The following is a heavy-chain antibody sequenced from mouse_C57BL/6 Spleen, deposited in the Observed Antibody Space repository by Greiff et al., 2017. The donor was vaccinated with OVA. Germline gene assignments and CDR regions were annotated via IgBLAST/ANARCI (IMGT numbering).Heavy chain of an antibody. CDR3: ARPDYYGSSYEYFDV. CDR1: GYAFTNYL. V-gene: IGHV1-54*01. D-gene: IGHD1-1*01. J-gene: IGHJ1*03. CDR2: INPGSGGT. Sequence: QVQLKQSGAELVRPGTSVKVSCKASGYAFTNYLIEWVKQRPGQGLEWIGVINPGSGGTNYNEKFKGKATLTADKSSSTAYMQLSSLTSEDSAVYFCARPDYYGSSYEYFDVWGTGTTVTVSS.